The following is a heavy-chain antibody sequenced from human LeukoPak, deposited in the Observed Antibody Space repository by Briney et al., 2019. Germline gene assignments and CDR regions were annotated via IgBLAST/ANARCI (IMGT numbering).Heavy chain of an antibody. Sequence: PGGSLGPSVAPSEFTFTGMPMTGAGKAQGKGWKWAPVLSGSGGSTYYADSVKGRFTISRDNSKNTLYLQMNSLRAEDTAVYYCAKVSYYYDSSGYYEGLFDYWGQGTLVTVSS. J-gene: IGHJ4*02. CDR2: LSGSGGST. V-gene: IGHV3-23*01. CDR3: AKVSYYYDSSGYYEGLFDY. CDR1: EFTFTGMP. D-gene: IGHD3-22*01.